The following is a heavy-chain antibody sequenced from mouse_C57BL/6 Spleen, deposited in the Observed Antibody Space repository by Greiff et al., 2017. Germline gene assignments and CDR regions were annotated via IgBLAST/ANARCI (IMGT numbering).Heavy chain of an antibody. Sequence: QVQLQQPGAELVKPGASVKLSCKASGYTFTSYWMQWVKQRPGQGLEWIGEIDPSDSYPNYNQKFKGKATLTVDTSSSTAYMQLSSLTSEDSAVYYCARRGSGYEAWFAYWGQGTLVTVSA. D-gene: IGHD3-2*02. CDR3: ARRGSGYEAWFAY. CDR2: IDPSDSYP. J-gene: IGHJ3*01. V-gene: IGHV1-50*01. CDR1: GYTFTSYW.